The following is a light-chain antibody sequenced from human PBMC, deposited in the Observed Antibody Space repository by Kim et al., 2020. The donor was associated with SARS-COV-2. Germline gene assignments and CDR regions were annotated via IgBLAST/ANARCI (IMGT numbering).Light chain of an antibody. CDR3: AAWDDSLKGSV. CDR2: SNN. V-gene: IGLV1-44*01. Sequence: GQRVTISCSGSSSNIESNTVNWYQQLPGTAPKLLIYSNNQRPSGLPDPFCGSKSGSAASPAISGLQSEDEAEYYCAAWDDSLKGSVFGGGTKLTVL. J-gene: IGLJ3*02. CDR1: SSNIESNT.